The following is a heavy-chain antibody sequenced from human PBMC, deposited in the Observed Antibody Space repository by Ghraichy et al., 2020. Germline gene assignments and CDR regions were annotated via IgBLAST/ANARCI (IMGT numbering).Heavy chain of an antibody. J-gene: IGHJ4*02. Sequence: GESLNISCAASGFTFSSYAMHWVRQAPGKGLEWVAVISYDGSNKYYADSVKGRFTISRDNSKNTLYLQMNSLRAEDTAVYYCASSSMYYFDYWGQGTLVTVSS. CDR1: GFTFSSYA. V-gene: IGHV3-30*04. D-gene: IGHD2-2*01. CDR3: ASSSMYYFDY. CDR2: ISYDGSNK.